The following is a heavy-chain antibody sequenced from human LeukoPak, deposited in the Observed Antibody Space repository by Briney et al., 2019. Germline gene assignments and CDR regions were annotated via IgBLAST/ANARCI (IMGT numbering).Heavy chain of an antibody. CDR1: GGSISGHY. Sequence: SETLSLTCTVSGGSISGHYWSWIRQPPGEGLEWIGYRHYSGKTCYSSSLRSRVTISVDTSKNHFSLKLTSMIAADTAVYYCVRLLDNDSSGDPDTFDMRGQGTMVTVSS. D-gene: IGHD3-22*01. CDR3: VRLLDNDSSGDPDTFDM. V-gene: IGHV4-59*11. CDR2: RHYSGKT. J-gene: IGHJ3*02.